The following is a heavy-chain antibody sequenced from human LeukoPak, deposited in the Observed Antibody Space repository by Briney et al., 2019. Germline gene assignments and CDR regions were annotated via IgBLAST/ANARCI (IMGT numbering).Heavy chain of an antibody. CDR2: ISPSDSNT. CDR3: ARLPRSGDSCYHFDF. Sequence: KPGESLKISCKGSGYSLNNYWIGWVRQMPGRGLEWMGIISPSDSNTRYSPSFQGQVTFSADNSIATAYLQWSSLKASDTAMYYCARLPRSGDSCYHFDFWGQGTLVTISS. D-gene: IGHD2-15*01. V-gene: IGHV5-51*01. J-gene: IGHJ4*02. CDR1: GYSLNNYW.